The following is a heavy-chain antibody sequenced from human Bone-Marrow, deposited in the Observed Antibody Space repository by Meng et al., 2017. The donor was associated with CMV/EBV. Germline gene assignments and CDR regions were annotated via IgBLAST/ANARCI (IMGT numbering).Heavy chain of an antibody. D-gene: IGHD2-2*01. V-gene: IGHV1-2*02. CDR3: ARLYCDSSICYFLQVYFGMDV. Sequence: ASVKVSCKASGYTFTGYYIHWVRQAPGQGLEWMGWINPKSGGTNYEQKFQGRVSMTRETSMSTAYMEMSRLTSDDTAVYYCARLYCDSSICYFLQVYFGMDVWGQGTTVTVSS. J-gene: IGHJ6*02. CDR1: GYTFTGYY. CDR2: INPKSGGT.